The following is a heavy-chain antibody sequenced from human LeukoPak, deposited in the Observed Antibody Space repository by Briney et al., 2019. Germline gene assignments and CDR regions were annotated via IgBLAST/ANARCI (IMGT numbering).Heavy chain of an antibody. CDR1: GFTFSSYW. CDR2: INSDGSST. V-gene: IGHV3-74*01. CDR3: ARATYYYGSGSYPSVLYYYYYMDV. Sequence: PGGSLRLSCAASGFTFSSYWMRWVRQAPGKGLVWVSRINSDGSSTSYADSVKGRFTISRDNAKNTLYLQMNSLRAEDTAVYYCARATYYYGSGSYPSVLYYYYYMDVWGKGTTVTVSS. J-gene: IGHJ6*03. D-gene: IGHD3-10*01.